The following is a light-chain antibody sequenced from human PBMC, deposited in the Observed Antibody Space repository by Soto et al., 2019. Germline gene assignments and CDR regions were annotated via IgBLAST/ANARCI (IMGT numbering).Light chain of an antibody. J-gene: IGLJ3*02. CDR2: TDY. Sequence: QSVLTQPPSVSGTPGQRVTISCSGGSSNIGTYTVNWYQQLPETAPKLLIYTDYQRPSVVPDPFSGSKSGTSASLSISGLQSEDEAVYYFASWNDSLNGGVVGGGTSLTVL. CDR1: SSNIGTYT. V-gene: IGLV1-44*01. CDR3: ASWNDSLNGGV.